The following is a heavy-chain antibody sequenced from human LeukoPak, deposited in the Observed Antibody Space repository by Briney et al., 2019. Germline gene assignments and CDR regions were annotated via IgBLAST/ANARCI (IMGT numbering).Heavy chain of an antibody. J-gene: IGHJ6*03. CDR2: ISGSGGST. D-gene: IGHD3-22*01. V-gene: IGHV3-23*01. CDR3: AKAPYDSSGYYRYYYYYYMDV. Sequence: GGSLRLSCAASGFTFSSYAMSWVRQAPGKGLEWVSAISGSGGSTYYADSVKGRFTISRDNSKNTLYLQMNSLRVEDTAVYYCAKAPYDSSGYYRYYYYYYMDVWGKGTTVTISS. CDR1: GFTFSSYA.